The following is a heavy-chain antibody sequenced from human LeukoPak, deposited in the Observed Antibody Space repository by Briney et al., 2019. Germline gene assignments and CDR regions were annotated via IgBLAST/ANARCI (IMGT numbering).Heavy chain of an antibody. V-gene: IGHV3-23*01. Sequence: GGSLGLSCAASGFTFSTYDMNWVRQAPGKGLEWVSAISAGGGSTYYADSVKGRFTISRDNSKKTLYLQMNSLRAEDTAVYFCAKSNDCSSSTCYSNYGMDVWGQGTTVTVSS. CDR3: AKSNDCSSSTCYSNYGMDV. D-gene: IGHD2-2*01. J-gene: IGHJ6*02. CDR1: GFTFSTYD. CDR2: ISAGGGST.